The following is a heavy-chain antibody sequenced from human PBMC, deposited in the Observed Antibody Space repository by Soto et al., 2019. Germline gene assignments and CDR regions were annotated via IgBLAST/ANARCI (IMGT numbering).Heavy chain of an antibody. CDR3: ARDGDGYNY. V-gene: IGHV4-39*07. J-gene: IGHJ4*02. CDR1: GGSISSSSYY. D-gene: IGHD5-12*01. CDR2: FYYSGST. Sequence: SETLSLTCTVSGGSISSSSYYWGWIRQPPGKGLEWIGSFYYSGSTYYNPSLKSRVTISVDTSKNQFSLKLSSVTAADTAVYYCARDGDGYNYWGQGTLVTVSS.